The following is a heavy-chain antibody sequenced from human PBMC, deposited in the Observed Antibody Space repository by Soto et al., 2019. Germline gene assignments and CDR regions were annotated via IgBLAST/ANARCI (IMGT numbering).Heavy chain of an antibody. CDR1: GGSIGSGDYY. J-gene: IGHJ3*02. CDR3: ARGYGDYGAFDI. CDR2: IYYSGST. V-gene: IGHV4-30-4*01. D-gene: IGHD4-17*01. Sequence: TSETLSLTCTVSGGSIGSGDYYWSWIRQPPGKGLEWIGYIYYSGSTYYNPSLKSRVTISVDTSKNQFSLKLSSVTAADTAVYYCARGYGDYGAFDIWGQGTMVTVSS.